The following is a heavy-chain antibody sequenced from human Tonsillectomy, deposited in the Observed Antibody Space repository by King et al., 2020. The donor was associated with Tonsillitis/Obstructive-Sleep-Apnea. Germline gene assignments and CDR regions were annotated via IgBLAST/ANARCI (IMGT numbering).Heavy chain of an antibody. V-gene: IGHV3-74*01. CDR2: INNDGTST. CDR3: AREDSSSSGYYFYYYLDV. CDR1: GFTFSSHW. Sequence: VQLVESGGGLVQPGGSLRLSCAASGFTFSSHWMHWVRQAPGKGLVWVSRINNDGTSTSYADSVKGRFTISRDNAKNTLYLQMNRLTAEDTAVYYCAREDSSSSGYYFYYYLDVWGKGTTVTVSS. D-gene: IGHD6-6*01. J-gene: IGHJ6*03.